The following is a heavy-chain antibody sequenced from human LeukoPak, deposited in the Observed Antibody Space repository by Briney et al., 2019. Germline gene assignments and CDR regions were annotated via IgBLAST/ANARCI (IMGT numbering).Heavy chain of an antibody. CDR2: IGIDSGNT. V-gene: IGHV3-48*01. Sequence: PGGSLRLSCTASGFPFIEYSMNWVRQVPGKGLEWIAYIGIDSGNTKYADSVRGRFTISADKAKNSLYLQMNSLRVEDTAVYYCARGVGNGYIDYWGQGTLVTVSS. CDR3: ARGVGNGYIDY. CDR1: GFPFIEYS. J-gene: IGHJ4*02. D-gene: IGHD2-8*01.